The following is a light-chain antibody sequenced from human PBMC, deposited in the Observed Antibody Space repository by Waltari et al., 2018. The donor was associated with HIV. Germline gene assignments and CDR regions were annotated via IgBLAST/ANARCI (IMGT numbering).Light chain of an antibody. Sequence: EIVMTQSPDTLSVSPGERANLSCRASQRVKGNLAGYQQQTGKLPRLLILCASTRPTGIPARFSGGASGTEFTLTIISLQSEDFAVYYCQQYDGWPHAFGQGATLEIK. CDR3: QQYDGWPHA. CDR1: QRVKGN. V-gene: IGKV3-15*01. J-gene: IGKJ2*01. CDR2: CAS.